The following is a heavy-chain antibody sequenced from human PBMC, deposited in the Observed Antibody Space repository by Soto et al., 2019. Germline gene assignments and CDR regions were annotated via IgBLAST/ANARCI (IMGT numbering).Heavy chain of an antibody. Sequence: GGSLRLSCAASGVTFSSYSMNWVRQAPGKGLEWVSYISSSSSTIYYADSVKGRFTISRDNAKNSLYLQMNSLRAEDTAVYYCATDSSSWYDAPYYWGQGTLVTVSS. CDR3: ATDSSSWYDAPYY. D-gene: IGHD6-13*01. CDR1: GVTFSSYS. J-gene: IGHJ4*02. V-gene: IGHV3-48*01. CDR2: ISSSSSTI.